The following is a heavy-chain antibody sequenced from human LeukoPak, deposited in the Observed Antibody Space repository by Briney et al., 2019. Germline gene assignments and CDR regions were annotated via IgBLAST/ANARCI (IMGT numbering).Heavy chain of an antibody. V-gene: IGHV1-8*01. J-gene: IGHJ6*02. D-gene: IGHD3-10*01. Sequence: ASVKVSCKASGYTFTSYDINWVRQATGQGLEWMGWMNPNSGNTGYAQKFQGSVTMTRNTSISTAYMELSSLRSEDTAVYYCARHSITMVRGVINLYYYYGMDVWGQGTTVTVSS. CDR1: GYTFTSYD. CDR2: MNPNSGNT. CDR3: ARHSITMVRGVINLYYYYGMDV.